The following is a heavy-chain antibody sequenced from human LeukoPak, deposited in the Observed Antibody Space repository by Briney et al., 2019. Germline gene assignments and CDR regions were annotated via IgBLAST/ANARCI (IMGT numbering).Heavy chain of an antibody. CDR1: GFTFTSSA. CDR2: IVVGSGNT. J-gene: IGHJ3*02. Sequence: ASVKVSCKASGFTFTSSAMQWVRQARGQRLEWIGWIVVGSGNTNYAQKFQERVTITRDMSTSTAYMELSSLRSEDTAVYYCAADLAPYCSGGSCPFAFDIWGQGTMVTVSS. CDR3: AADLAPYCSGGSCPFAFDI. V-gene: IGHV1-58*02. D-gene: IGHD2-15*01.